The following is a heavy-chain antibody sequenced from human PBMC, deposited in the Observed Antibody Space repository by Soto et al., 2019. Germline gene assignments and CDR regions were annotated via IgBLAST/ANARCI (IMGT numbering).Heavy chain of an antibody. CDR1: GLTFGDYA. Sequence: SVRLSCTSSGLTFGDYAMSWVRQAPWKGLEWVGFIRSKAYVGTTEYAASVKGRFTISRDDSKSIAYLQMNSLKTEDTAVYYCTAGKLYPSLDFDYWGQGTLVTVSS. CDR3: TAGKLYPSLDFDY. V-gene: IGHV3-49*04. J-gene: IGHJ4*02. D-gene: IGHD2-8*01. CDR2: IRSKAYVGTT.